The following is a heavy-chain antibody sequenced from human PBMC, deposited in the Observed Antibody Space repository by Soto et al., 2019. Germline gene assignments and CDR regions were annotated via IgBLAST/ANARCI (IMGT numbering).Heavy chain of an antibody. V-gene: IGHV1-18*01. J-gene: IGHJ2*01. CDR2: ISAYNGNT. Sequence: ASVKVSCKVSGYTFTSYGISWVRQAPGQGLEWMGWISAYNGNTNYAQKLQGRVTMTTDTSTSTAYMELRSLRSDDTAVYYCAKEREVIGYFDLWGRGTLVTVSS. CDR1: GYTFTSYG. D-gene: IGHD3-16*02. CDR3: AKEREVIGYFDL.